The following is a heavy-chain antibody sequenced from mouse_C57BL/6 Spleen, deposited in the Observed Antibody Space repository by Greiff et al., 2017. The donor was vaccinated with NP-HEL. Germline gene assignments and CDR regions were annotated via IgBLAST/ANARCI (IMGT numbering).Heavy chain of an antibody. Sequence: EVKLMESGGDLVKPGGSLKLSCAASGFTFSSYAMSWVRQTPEKRLEWVATISDGGSYTYYPDNVKGRFTISRDNAKNNLYLQMSHLKSEDTAMYYCARDDFITTVDWYFDVWGTGTTVTVSS. CDR2: ISDGGSYT. CDR1: GFTFSSYA. V-gene: IGHV5-4*01. J-gene: IGHJ1*03. D-gene: IGHD1-1*01. CDR3: ARDDFITTVDWYFDV.